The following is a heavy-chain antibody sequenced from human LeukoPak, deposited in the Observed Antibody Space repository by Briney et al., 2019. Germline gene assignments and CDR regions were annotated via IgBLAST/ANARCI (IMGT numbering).Heavy chain of an antibody. J-gene: IGHJ4*02. V-gene: IGHV1-8*01. Sequence: GASVKVSCKASGYTFTSYDINWARQATGQGLEWMGWMNPNSGNTGYAQKFQGRVTMTRNTSISTAYMELSSLRSEDTAVYYCARGRYDILTGYYTDFDYWGQGTLVTVSS. CDR2: MNPNSGNT. CDR3: ARGRYDILTGYYTDFDY. D-gene: IGHD3-9*01. CDR1: GYTFTSYD.